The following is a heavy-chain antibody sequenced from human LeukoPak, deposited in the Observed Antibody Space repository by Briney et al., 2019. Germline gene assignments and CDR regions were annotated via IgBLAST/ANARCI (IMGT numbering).Heavy chain of an antibody. CDR3: ARSRYDYIWGIDY. V-gene: IGHV3-74*01. D-gene: IGHD3-16*01. Sequence: GGSLRLSCAASGFTFSNYWMHWVRQAPGKGLVWVSRINSDGINTSYADSVKGRFTISRDNAKNTLYLQMNSLRDEDTAVFYCARSRYDYIWGIDYWGQGTLVTISS. CDR2: INSDGINT. CDR1: GFTFSNYW. J-gene: IGHJ4*02.